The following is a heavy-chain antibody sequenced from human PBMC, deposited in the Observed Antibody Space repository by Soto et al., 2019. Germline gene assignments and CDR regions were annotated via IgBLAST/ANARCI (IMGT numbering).Heavy chain of an antibody. D-gene: IGHD2-8*01. V-gene: IGHV3-23*01. CDR1: GFTFGSYS. J-gene: IGHJ6*02. Sequence: GESLKISCAPSGFTFGSYSIGWVRQAPGKGLEWVAAISGGGGGTYYGPSVKGRFTISADKSMKTPYLHRNSLRAEDTAVYYCARGGVHEATNCVGCQRNDYYCYDVDGWGHG. CDR3: ARGGVHEATNCVGCQRNDYYCYDVDG. CDR2: ISGGGGGT.